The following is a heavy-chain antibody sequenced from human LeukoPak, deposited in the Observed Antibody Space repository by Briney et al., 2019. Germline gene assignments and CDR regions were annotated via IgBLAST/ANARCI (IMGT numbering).Heavy chain of an antibody. CDR1: GFTFSSYA. Sequence: GGSLRLSCAASGFTFSSYAMHWVRQAPGKGLEWVAVISYDGSNKYYADSVKGRFTISRDNSKNTLYLQMNSLRAEDTAVYYCARAPGGSGAFDIWGQGTMVTVSS. J-gene: IGHJ3*02. V-gene: IGHV3-30-3*01. CDR3: ARAPGGSGAFDI. D-gene: IGHD3-16*01. CDR2: ISYDGSNK.